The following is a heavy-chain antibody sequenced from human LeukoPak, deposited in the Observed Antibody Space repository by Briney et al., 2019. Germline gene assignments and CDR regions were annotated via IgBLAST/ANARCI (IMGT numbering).Heavy chain of an antibody. V-gene: IGHV4-39*01. CDR3: ARHVPRGYSYGYQGWFDP. CDR2: IYYSGST. J-gene: IGHJ5*02. Sequence: KPSETLSLTCTFSRGSLSSSSYYWGWVRHPPGKGVGRGGGIYYSGSTYYNPSLKSRVTISVDTSKNQFSLKLSSVTAADTAVYYCARHVPRGYSYGYQGWFDPWGQGTLVTVSS. D-gene: IGHD5-18*01. CDR1: RGSLSSSSYY.